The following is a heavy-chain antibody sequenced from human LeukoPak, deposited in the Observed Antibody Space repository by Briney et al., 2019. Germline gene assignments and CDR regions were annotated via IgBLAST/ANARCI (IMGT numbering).Heavy chain of an antibody. Sequence: ASVTVSCKPSDYIFTSYGFTWVRQAPGQGLEWMGWISAHNGNTNYAQKFQGRVTMTTDISTSTAYMELRSLRSDDTAVYYCARALYHPGRVDIWGQGTMVTVSS. CDR1: DYIFTSYG. D-gene: IGHD1-14*01. J-gene: IGHJ3*02. V-gene: IGHV1-18*01. CDR2: ISAHNGNT. CDR3: ARALYHPGRVDI.